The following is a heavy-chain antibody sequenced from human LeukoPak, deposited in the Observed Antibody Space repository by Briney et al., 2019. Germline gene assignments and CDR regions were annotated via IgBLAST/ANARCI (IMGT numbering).Heavy chain of an antibody. CDR2: ISYDGSNK. D-gene: IGHD4-17*01. V-gene: IGHV3-30*03. CDR3: ARVNGDYWLYYYYYMDV. Sequence: PGRSLRLSCAASGFTFSSYGMHWVRQAPGKGLEWVAVISYDGSNKYYADSVKGRFTISRDNAKNTLYLQMNSLRAEDTAVYYCARVNGDYWLYYYYYMDVWGKGTTVTISS. CDR1: GFTFSSYG. J-gene: IGHJ6*03.